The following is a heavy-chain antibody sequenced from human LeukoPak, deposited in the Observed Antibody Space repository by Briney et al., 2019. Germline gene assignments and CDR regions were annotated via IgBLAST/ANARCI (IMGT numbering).Heavy chain of an antibody. J-gene: IGHJ4*02. Sequence: PGESLKISCKGSGYSFTTYWIGWVRQMPGKGLEWMGTIYPGDSDIRYSPSFQGQVTISADESISTAYLQWSSLKASDTAMYYCARGPRYSHGIIDFWGQGTLVTVSS. CDR2: IYPGDSDI. V-gene: IGHV5-51*01. D-gene: IGHD5-18*01. CDR3: ARGPRYSHGIIDF. CDR1: GYSFTTYW.